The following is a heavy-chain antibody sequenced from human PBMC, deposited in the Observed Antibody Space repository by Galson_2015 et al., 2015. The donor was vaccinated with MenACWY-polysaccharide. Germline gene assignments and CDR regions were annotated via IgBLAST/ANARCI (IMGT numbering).Heavy chain of an antibody. V-gene: IGHV3-23*01. CDR1: GFTFSSYA. CDR2: ISGGGGST. J-gene: IGHJ5*02. CDR3: AKRVVTSPSSGFDP. Sequence: SLRLSCAASGFTFSSYAMSWVRQAPGKGLEWVSAISGGGGSTYYADSVKGRLTISRDNSKNALYLQMNSLRAEDTAIYYCAKRVVTSPSSGFDPWGQGTLVTVSS. D-gene: IGHD3-22*01.